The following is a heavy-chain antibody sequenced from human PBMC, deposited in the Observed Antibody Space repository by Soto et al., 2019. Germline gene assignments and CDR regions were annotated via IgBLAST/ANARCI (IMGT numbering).Heavy chain of an antibody. J-gene: IGHJ4*02. Sequence: SLRLSCAASGFTFSSYWMSWVRQAPGKGLEWVANIKQDGSEKYYVDSVKGRFTISRDNAKNSLYLQMNSLGAEDTAVYYCARESSIAARPGDYWGQGTLVTVSS. D-gene: IGHD6-6*01. CDR2: IKQDGSEK. CDR1: GFTFSSYW. CDR3: ARESSIAARPGDY. V-gene: IGHV3-7*01.